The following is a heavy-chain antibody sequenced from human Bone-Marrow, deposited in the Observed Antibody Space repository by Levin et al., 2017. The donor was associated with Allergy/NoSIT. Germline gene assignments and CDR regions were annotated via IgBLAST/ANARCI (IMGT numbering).Heavy chain of an antibody. Sequence: SGGSLRLSCAASGFTFKTYGMHWVRQAPGKGLEWVAVISYVGSDEYYADSVKGRFTISRDNSKNTLYLQMNALRPEDTAVYYCATGSFDFWGQGTLVTVSS. V-gene: IGHV3-30*03. CDR1: GFTFKTYG. J-gene: IGHJ4*02. CDR3: ATGSFDF. CDR2: ISYVGSDE.